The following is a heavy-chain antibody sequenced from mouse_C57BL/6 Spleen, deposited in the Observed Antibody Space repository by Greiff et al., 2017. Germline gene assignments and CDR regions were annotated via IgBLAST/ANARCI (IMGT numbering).Heavy chain of an antibody. J-gene: IGHJ4*01. CDR1: GFSLTSYG. Sequence: QVQLQQSGPGLVQPSQSLSITCTVSGFSLTSYGVHWVRQSPGKGLEWLGVIWSGGSTDYNAAFISRLSISKDNSKSQVFFKMNRLQADDTAIYYCARRDYYDYDEEDYYAMDYWGQGTSGTVSS. CDR2: IWSGGST. D-gene: IGHD2-4*01. V-gene: IGHV2-2*01. CDR3: ARRDYYDYDEEDYYAMDY.